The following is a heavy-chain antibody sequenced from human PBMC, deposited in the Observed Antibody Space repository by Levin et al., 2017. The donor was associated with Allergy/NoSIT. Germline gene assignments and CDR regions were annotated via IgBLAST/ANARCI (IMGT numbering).Heavy chain of an antibody. V-gene: IGHV1-2*02. Sequence: PVASVKVSCKASGYTFTDHHIHWVRQAPGQGLEWMAWINPNSGSTAYVQKFQGRVTLTRDTSMSTSYMEVHSLTSDDTAVFFCTRGSLTRGGRRVATDYWGQGTLVTVSS. CDR2: INPNSGST. CDR3: TRGSLTRGGRRVATDY. J-gene: IGHJ4*02. D-gene: IGHD2-15*01. CDR1: GYTFTDHH.